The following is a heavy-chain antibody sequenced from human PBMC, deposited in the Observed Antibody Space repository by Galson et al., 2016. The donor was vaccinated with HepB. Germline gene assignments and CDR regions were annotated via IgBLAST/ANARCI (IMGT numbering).Heavy chain of an antibody. J-gene: IGHJ4*02. Sequence: SLRLSCAASGFNFNGYGMSWVRQAPGKGLEWVSLVSFNGAAAFYADSVEGRFTISRDNSKNTLYLQMVNLRVEDTALYYCAKGWGGHLPFDSWGQGTPVTVSS. D-gene: IGHD3-16*01. CDR1: GFNFNGYG. CDR2: VSFNGAAA. CDR3: AKGWGGHLPFDS. V-gene: IGHV3-23*01.